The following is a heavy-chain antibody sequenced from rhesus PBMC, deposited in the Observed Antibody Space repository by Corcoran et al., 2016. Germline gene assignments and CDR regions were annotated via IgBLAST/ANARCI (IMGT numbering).Heavy chain of an antibody. D-gene: IGHD2-39*02. CDR2: VPGIRASP. CDR3: ARHGYTDHLGGLDS. Sequence: QVQLQESGPGLVKPSETLSLTCTVSGGSITGYHNWNWIRQDPGKGLEWIGAVPGIRASPNYAPPIRIRVPISKDTSTTQFSLRLPSVTAADTAVYYCARHGYTDHLGGLDSWGQGVVVTVSS. CDR1: GGSITGYHN. J-gene: IGHJ6*01. V-gene: IGHV4-143*01.